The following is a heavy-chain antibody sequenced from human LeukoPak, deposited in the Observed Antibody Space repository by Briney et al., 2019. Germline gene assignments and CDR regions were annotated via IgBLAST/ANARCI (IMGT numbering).Heavy chain of an antibody. Sequence: ASVKVSCKASGYTFTNYAMNWVRQAPGQGLEWMGWINTNTGNPTYAQGFTGRFVFSLDTSVSTAYLQISSLKAEDTAVYYCAREDDGYYYYNYYDMDVWGQGTTVTVSS. CDR2: INTNTGNP. CDR1: GYTFTNYA. CDR3: AREDDGYYYYNYYDMDV. V-gene: IGHV7-4-1*02. J-gene: IGHJ6*02. D-gene: IGHD5-24*01.